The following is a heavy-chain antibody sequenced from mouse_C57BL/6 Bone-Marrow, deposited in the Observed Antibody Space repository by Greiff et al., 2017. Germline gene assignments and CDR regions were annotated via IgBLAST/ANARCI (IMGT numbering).Heavy chain of an antibody. D-gene: IGHD1-1*01. Sequence: QVQLKQPGAELVKPGASVTLSCKASGYTFTSYWMHWVKPRPGQGLEWIGMIHPNSGSTNYNEKFKSKATLTVDKSSSTAYMQLSSLTSEDSAVYYCARGFTTVVATDYWGQGATLTVSS. CDR2: IHPNSGST. CDR1: GYTFTSYW. J-gene: IGHJ2*01. V-gene: IGHV1-64*01. CDR3: ARGFTTVVATDY.